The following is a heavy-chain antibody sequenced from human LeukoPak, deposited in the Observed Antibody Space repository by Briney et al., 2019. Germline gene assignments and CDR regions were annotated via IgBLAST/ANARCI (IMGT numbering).Heavy chain of an antibody. CDR3: ARGGVRYCGGDCPFDY. Sequence: ASVKVSCKASGGTFSSYAISWVRQAPGQGLEWMGRIIPIFGTANYAQKFQGRVAITADESTSTAYMELSSLRSEDTAVCYCARGGVRYCGGDCPFDYWGQGTLVTVSS. V-gene: IGHV1-69*13. J-gene: IGHJ4*02. D-gene: IGHD2-21*02. CDR2: IIPIFGTA. CDR1: GGTFSSYA.